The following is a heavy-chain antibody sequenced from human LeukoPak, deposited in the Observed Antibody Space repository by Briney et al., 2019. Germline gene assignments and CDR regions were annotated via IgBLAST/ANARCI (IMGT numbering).Heavy chain of an antibody. CDR1: GGTFSSYA. Sequence: SVKVSCKASGGTFSSYAISWVRQAPGQGLEWMGGIIPIFGTANYAQRFQGRVTITTDESTSTAYMELSSLRSEDTAVYYCARDSSMVRGPPKSFGYYYYMDVWGKGTTVTVSS. V-gene: IGHV1-69*05. CDR2: IIPIFGTA. J-gene: IGHJ6*03. D-gene: IGHD3-10*01. CDR3: ARDSSMVRGPPKSFGYYYYMDV.